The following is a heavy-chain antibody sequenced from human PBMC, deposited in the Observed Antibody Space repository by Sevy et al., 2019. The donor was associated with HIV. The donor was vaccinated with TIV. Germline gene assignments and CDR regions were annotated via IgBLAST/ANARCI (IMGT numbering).Heavy chain of an antibody. CDR3: AREGENYYDSSGLFDY. CDR2: ISYDGSNK. Sequence: GGSLRLSCAASGFTFSSYAMHWVRQAPGKGLEWVAVISYDGSNKYYADPVKGRFTISRDNSKNTLYLQMNSLRAEDTAVYYCAREGENYYDSSGLFDYWGQGTLVTVSS. D-gene: IGHD3-22*01. J-gene: IGHJ4*02. CDR1: GFTFSSYA. V-gene: IGHV3-30-3*01.